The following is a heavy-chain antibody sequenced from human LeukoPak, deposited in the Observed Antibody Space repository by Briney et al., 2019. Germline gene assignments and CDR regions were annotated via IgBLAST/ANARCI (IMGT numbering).Heavy chain of an antibody. CDR3: AGPKYSSSWYVDAFDI. V-gene: IGHV1-18*01. Sequence: ASVKVSCKASGYTFTSYGISWVRQAPGQGLEWMGWIRAYNGNTNYAQKLQGRVTMTTDTSTSTAYMELRSMRSDDTAVYYCAGPKYSSSWYVDAFDIWGQGTMVTVSS. CDR2: IRAYNGNT. CDR1: GYTFTSYG. J-gene: IGHJ3*02. D-gene: IGHD6-13*01.